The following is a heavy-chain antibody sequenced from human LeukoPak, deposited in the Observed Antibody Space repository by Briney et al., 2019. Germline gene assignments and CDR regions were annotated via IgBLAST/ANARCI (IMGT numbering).Heavy chain of an antibody. CDR2: ISGGGGST. Sequence: PGGSLRLSCAVSGFTFSNYAMNWVRQAPGKGLEWVSAISGGGGSTYFADSVKGRFTISRDNSNNTLYLQMNSLRAEDTAIYYCAKRGKSTNSWIDNWGQGTLVTVSS. D-gene: IGHD1-26*01. V-gene: IGHV3-23*01. CDR1: GFTFSNYA. CDR3: AKRGKSTNSWIDN. J-gene: IGHJ4*02.